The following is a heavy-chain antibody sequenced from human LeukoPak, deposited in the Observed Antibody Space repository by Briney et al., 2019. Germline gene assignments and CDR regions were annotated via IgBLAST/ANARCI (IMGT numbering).Heavy chain of an antibody. J-gene: IGHJ3*02. CDR2: IWYDESNK. V-gene: IGHV3-33*01. D-gene: IGHD2-21*02. Sequence: GGSLRLSCAASGFTFSSYGMHWVRQAPGKGLEWVAVIWYDESNKYYADSVKGRFTISRDNSKNTLYLQMNSLRAEDTAVYYCATSWGFGSDDDAFDIWGQGTMVTVSS. CDR3: ATSWGFGSDDDAFDI. CDR1: GFTFSSYG.